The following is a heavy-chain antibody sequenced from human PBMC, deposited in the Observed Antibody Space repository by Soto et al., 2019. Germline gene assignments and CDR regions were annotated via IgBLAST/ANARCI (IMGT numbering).Heavy chain of an antibody. D-gene: IGHD2-8*01. J-gene: IGHJ4*02. CDR3: GRVMIGTSRHTDSDY. V-gene: IGHV4-39*01. CDR1: GASISSRDYY. CDR2: IDYNGVT. Sequence: SETLSLTCTVSGASISSRDYYWGWIRQTPGKGLEWIGNIDYNGVTYYNPSLKSRVTVSKDTSKNQFSLKVASVTAADTAIYYCGRVMIGTSRHTDSDYWGQGTQVTVSS.